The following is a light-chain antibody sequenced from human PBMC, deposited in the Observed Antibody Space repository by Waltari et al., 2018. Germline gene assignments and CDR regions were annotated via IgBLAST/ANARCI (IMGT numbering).Light chain of an antibody. CDR2: SNN. J-gene: IGLJ2*01. CDR3: ALWDDSLNGVV. V-gene: IGLV1-44*01. Sequence: QSVLTQPPSASGTPGQRVTISCSGSSSNIGSHSVNWYQQVTGTAPKLLIHSNNERRLGVPDRFSGSKSGTSGSLAISGLQSEDEADYYCALWDDSLNGVVFGGGTKLTVL. CDR1: SSNIGSHS.